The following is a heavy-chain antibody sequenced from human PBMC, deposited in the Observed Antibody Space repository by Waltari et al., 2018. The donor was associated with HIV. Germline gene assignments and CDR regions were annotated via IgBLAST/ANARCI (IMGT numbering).Heavy chain of an antibody. V-gene: IGHV3-30-3*01. Sequence: QVQLVESGGGVVQPGRPLRLSCAAYGFNSTTSAMHWVRQAPGKGLEWVAIISYHGNTKSYADSVKGRFSISRDNSKSTLSLQMTSLRVEETAIYYCARMDRGMVVDFWGQGTLVTVSA. CDR1: GFNSTTSA. CDR2: ISYHGNTK. J-gene: IGHJ4*02. CDR3: ARMDRGMVVDF. D-gene: IGHD2-8*01.